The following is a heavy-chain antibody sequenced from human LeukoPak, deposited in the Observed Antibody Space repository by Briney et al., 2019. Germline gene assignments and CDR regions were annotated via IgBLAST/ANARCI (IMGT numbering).Heavy chain of an antibody. J-gene: IGHJ4*02. V-gene: IGHV3-53*01. CDR1: GFTVSSNY. CDR2: IYSGGST. Sequence: PGGSLRLSCAASGFTVSSNYMSWVRQAPGKGLEWVSVIYSGGSTYYADSVKGRFTISRDNSKNTLFLQMNSLRAEDTAVYYCAKVPGYSSSWRFDYWGQGTPVTVSS. CDR3: AKVPGYSSSWRFDY. D-gene: IGHD6-13*01.